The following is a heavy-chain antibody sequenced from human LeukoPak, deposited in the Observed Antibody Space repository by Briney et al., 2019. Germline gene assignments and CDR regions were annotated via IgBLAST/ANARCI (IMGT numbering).Heavy chain of an antibody. CDR2: INPNSGGT. CDR1: GYTSTGYY. CDR3: ARVGRGDGYNYDY. D-gene: IGHD5-24*01. J-gene: IGHJ4*02. Sequence: ASVKVSCKASGYTSTGYYMHWVRQAPGQGLEWMGRINPNSGGTNYAQKFQGRVTMTRDTSISTAYMELSRLRSDDTAVYYCARVGRGDGYNYDYWGQGALVTVSS. V-gene: IGHV1-2*06.